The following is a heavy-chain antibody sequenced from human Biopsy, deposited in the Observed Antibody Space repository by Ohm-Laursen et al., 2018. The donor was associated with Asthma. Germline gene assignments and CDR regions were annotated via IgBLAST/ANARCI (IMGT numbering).Heavy chain of an antibody. CDR2: INTVFGTT. CDR3: ARKAGSCISRTCYSLDF. D-gene: IGHD2-2*01. J-gene: IGHJ4*02. CDR1: GGTFNTYV. Sequence: SVKVSCKSLGGTFNTYVIGWVRQAPGQGLEWMGGINTVFGTTTYPQKFQDRVTITADDSTSTVYMELNSLRSEDTAVSYCARKAGSCISRTCYSLDFWGQGTLVTVSS. V-gene: IGHV1-69*13.